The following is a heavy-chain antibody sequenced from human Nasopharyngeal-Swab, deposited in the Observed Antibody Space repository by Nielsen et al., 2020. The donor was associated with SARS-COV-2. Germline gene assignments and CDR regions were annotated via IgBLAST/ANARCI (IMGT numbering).Heavy chain of an antibody. J-gene: IGHJ4*02. D-gene: IGHD3-10*01. CDR3: ARDHWGYGSGSYPDY. CDR2: IYSGGST. Sequence: WIRQPPGKGLEWVSVIYSGGSTYYADSVKGRFTISRDNSKNTLYLQMNSLRAEDTAVYYCARDHWGYGSGSYPDYWGQGTLVTVSS. V-gene: IGHV3-53*01.